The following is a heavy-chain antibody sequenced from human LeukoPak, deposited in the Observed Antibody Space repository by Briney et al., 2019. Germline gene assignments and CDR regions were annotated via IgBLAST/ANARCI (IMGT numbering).Heavy chain of an antibody. V-gene: IGHV1-69*04. CDR1: GGTFSSYA. Sequence: SVKVSCKASGGTFSSYAISWVRQAPGQGLEWMGRIIPILGIANYAQKFQGRVTITADKSTSTAYMELSSLRSEDTAVYYCARSPNYYYYMDVWGKGTTVTVSS. J-gene: IGHJ6*03. CDR2: IIPILGIA. CDR3: ARSPNYYYYMDV.